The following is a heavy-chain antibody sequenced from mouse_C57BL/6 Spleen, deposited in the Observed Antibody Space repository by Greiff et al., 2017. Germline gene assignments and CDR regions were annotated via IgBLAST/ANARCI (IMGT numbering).Heavy chain of an antibody. CDR1: GYTFTSYT. CDR3: ARIYGSSYWYFDV. V-gene: IGHV1-4*01. Sequence: VQLVESGAELARPGASVKMSCKASGYTFTSYTMHWVKQRPGQGLEWIGYINPSSGYTKSNQKFKDKATLTADKSSSTAYMQLSSLTSEDSAVYYCARIYGSSYWYFDVWGTGTTVTVSS. CDR2: INPSSGYT. D-gene: IGHD1-1*01. J-gene: IGHJ1*03.